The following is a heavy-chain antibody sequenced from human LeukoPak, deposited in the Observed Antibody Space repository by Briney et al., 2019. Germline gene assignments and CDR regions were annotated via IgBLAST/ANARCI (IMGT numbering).Heavy chain of an antibody. CDR2: ISSSSSYI. J-gene: IGHJ6*03. V-gene: IGHV3-21*01. CDR1: GFTFSSYS. D-gene: IGHD6-25*01. Sequence: GGSLRLSCAASGFTFSSYSMNWVRQAPGKGREWVSSISSSSSYIYYADSVKGRFTISRDNAKNSLYLQMNSLRAEDTAVYYCARAARPYYYYYMDVWGKGTTVTVSS. CDR3: ARAARPYYYYYMDV.